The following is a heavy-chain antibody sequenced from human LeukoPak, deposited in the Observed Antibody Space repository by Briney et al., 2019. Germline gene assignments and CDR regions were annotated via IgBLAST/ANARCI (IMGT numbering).Heavy chain of an antibody. CDR3: ARVADTVTTLDY. V-gene: IGHV4-34*01. Sequence: SETLSLTCAVYGGSFSGYYWSWIRQPPGKGLEWIGEINHSGSTNYNPSLKSRVTISVDTSKNQFSLKLSSVTAADTAVYYCARVADTVTTLDYWGQGTLVTVSS. D-gene: IGHD4-17*01. CDR2: INHSGST. J-gene: IGHJ4*02. CDR1: GGSFSGYY.